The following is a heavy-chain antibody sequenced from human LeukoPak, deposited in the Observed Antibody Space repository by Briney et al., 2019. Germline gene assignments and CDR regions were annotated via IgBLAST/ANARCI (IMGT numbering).Heavy chain of an antibody. CDR3: ATLRGGGSYHRDY. J-gene: IGHJ4*02. Sequence: GGSLRLSCAASGFTFSSYAMSWVRQAPGKGLEWVSAISGSGGSTYYADFVKGRFTISRDNSKNTLYLQMNSLRAEDTAVYYCATLRGGGSYHRDYWGQGTLVTVSS. CDR2: ISGSGGST. CDR1: GFTFSSYA. D-gene: IGHD1-26*01. V-gene: IGHV3-23*01.